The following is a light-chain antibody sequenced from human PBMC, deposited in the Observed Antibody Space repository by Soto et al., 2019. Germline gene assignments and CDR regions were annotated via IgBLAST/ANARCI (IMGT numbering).Light chain of an antibody. Sequence: SYELTQPPSVSVAPGQTARISCGGNNIGSKIVVWYQQKPGQAPVLVVHDDSDRPSGIPERFSGSNSGNTATLTIGRVDADDEADYYCQVWDSSDDHRGYVFGTGTKLTVL. V-gene: IGLV3-21*02. CDR3: QVWDSSDDHRGYV. J-gene: IGLJ1*01. CDR2: DDS. CDR1: NIGSKI.